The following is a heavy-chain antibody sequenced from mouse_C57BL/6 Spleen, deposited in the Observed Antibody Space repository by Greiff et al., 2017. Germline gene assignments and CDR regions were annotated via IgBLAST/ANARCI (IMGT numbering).Heavy chain of an antibody. CDR3: ARGLRRGNFDY. D-gene: IGHD2-4*01. V-gene: IGHV1-61*01. Sequence: VQLQQPGAELVRPGSSVKLSCKASGYTFTSYWMDWVKQRPGQGLEWIGNIYPSDSATHYNQKFKDKATLTVDKSSSTAYMQLSSLTSEDSAVYYCARGLRRGNFDYWGQGTTLTVSS. CDR2: IYPSDSAT. J-gene: IGHJ2*01. CDR1: GYTFTSYW.